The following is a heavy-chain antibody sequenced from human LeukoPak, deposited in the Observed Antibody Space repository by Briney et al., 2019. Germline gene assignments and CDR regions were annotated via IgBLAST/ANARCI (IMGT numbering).Heavy chain of an antibody. CDR3: AKYGSGWTLYFYYYLDV. Sequence: GGSPRLSCAASGFNFNSFSMSWVRQAPGKGLEWVSGLSGSGGSTYYADSVKGRFTISRDNSKNMVYLQMNSLRVEDTAVYYCAKYGSGWTLYFYYYLDVWAKGTTVTVS. D-gene: IGHD6-25*01. CDR2: LSGSGGST. V-gene: IGHV3-23*01. J-gene: IGHJ6*03. CDR1: GFNFNSFS.